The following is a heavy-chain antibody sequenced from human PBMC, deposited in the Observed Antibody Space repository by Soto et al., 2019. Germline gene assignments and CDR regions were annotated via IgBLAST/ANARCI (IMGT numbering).Heavy chain of an antibody. CDR3: ARDRISSGFFSYYSGMDV. CDR2: INPSGGST. D-gene: IGHD6-19*01. Sequence: QVQLVQSGAEVKKPGASVKVSCKASGYTFTSYYMHWVRQAPGQGLEWMGIINPSGGSTSYAQKLQGRVTMTRDTATSTVSMQLSSLRSEDTAVYYCARDRISSGFFSYYSGMDVWGQGTTVTVSS. CDR1: GYTFTSYY. J-gene: IGHJ6*02. V-gene: IGHV1-46*01.